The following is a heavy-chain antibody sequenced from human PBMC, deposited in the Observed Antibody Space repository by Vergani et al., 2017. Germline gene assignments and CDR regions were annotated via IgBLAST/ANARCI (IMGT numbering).Heavy chain of an antibody. CDR2: IDWDDDK. J-gene: IGHJ6*02. Sequence: QVTLKESGPALVKPTQTLTLTCTFSGFSLSTSGMRVSWIRQPPGKALEWLARIDWDDDKFYSTSLKTRLTIPKDTSKNQVVLTMTNMDTVDTATYYCAREYYYDSSGYYDYYDGMDVWGQGTTVTVSS. V-gene: IGHV2-70*04. CDR3: AREYYYDSSGYYDYYDGMDV. CDR1: GFSLSTSGMR. D-gene: IGHD3-22*01.